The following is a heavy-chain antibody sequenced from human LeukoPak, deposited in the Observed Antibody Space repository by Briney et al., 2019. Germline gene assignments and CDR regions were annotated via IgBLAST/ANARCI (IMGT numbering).Heavy chain of an antibody. D-gene: IGHD6-13*01. Sequence: GGSLRLSCAASGFTFSSYGMLWVPQAPGKGLEWVAFIWYDGSNKYYADSVKGRFTISRDNSKNTLYLQMNSLRAEDTAVYYCAKDPAAGTFYYYYYMDVWGKGTTVTVSS. CDR2: IWYDGSNK. CDR3: AKDPAAGTFYYYYYMDV. CDR1: GFTFSSYG. J-gene: IGHJ6*03. V-gene: IGHV3-30*02.